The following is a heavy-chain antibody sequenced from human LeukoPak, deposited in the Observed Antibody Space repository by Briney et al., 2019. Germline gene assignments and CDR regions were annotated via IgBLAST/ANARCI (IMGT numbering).Heavy chain of an antibody. CDR2: IYPHSGGT. D-gene: IGHD1-26*01. CDR1: GYTFTGYY. V-gene: IGHV1-2*02. J-gene: IGHJ4*02. CDR3: ARDQVDAGSYLAFFDY. Sequence: GASVKVSCKASGYTFTGYYIHWVRQAPGQGPEWMGWIYPHSGGTNYAQKFQGRVTMTRDTSISTAYMELSRLKSDDTAVYYCARDQVDAGSYLAFFDYWGQGTLVTVSS.